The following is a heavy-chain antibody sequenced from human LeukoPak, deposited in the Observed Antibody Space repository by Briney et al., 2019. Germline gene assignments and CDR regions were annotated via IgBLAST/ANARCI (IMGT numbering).Heavy chain of an antibody. V-gene: IGHV6-1*01. CDR1: GDSVSSNSAT. D-gene: IGHD1-26*01. Sequence: SQTLSLTCAISGDSVSSNSATWDWIRQSPSRGLEWLGRTYYRSKWYNDYVVSVKSRITINPDTSKNQFSLHLNSVTPEDTAMYYCARVGRSGTDYEYWGQGTLVTVSS. CDR3: ARVGRSGTDYEY. J-gene: IGHJ4*02. CDR2: TYYRSKWYN.